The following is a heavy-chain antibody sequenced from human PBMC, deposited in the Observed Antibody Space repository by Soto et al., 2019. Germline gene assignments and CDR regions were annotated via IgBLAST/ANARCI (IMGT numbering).Heavy chain of an antibody. Sequence: EVQLVESGGGLVQPGGSLRLSCAASGFTFSSYWMHWVRQAPGKGLVWVSRINSDGSSTVYADSVKGRFTISRDNAKNTLYLQMKSLRAEDTAVYYCARFYCSGGSCYSVDYWGQGTLVTVSS. CDR3: ARFYCSGGSCYSVDY. J-gene: IGHJ4*02. D-gene: IGHD2-15*01. V-gene: IGHV3-74*01. CDR1: GFTFSSYW. CDR2: INSDGSST.